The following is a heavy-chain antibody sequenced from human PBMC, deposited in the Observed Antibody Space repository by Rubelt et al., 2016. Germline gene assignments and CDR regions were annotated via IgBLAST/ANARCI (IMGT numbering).Heavy chain of an antibody. CDR1: GFTFSTYA. CDR2: ISAGGGST. J-gene: IGHJ4*02. V-gene: IGHV3-23*01. CDR3: ARKYSSSPPGDY. Sequence: EVQLLESGGGLVQPGGSLRLSCAASGFTFSTYAMSWVRQPPGKGLEWVSAISAGGGSTYYADSVKGRVTISRDNSKNTLYLKMNGLRAEDTAVYYCARKYSSSPPGDYWGQGTLVTVSS. D-gene: IGHD6-13*01.